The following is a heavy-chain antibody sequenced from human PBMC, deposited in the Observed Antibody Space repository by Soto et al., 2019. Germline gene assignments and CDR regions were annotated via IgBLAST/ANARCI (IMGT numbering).Heavy chain of an antibody. V-gene: IGHV1-69*13. CDR1: GGTFSSYA. CDR3: ASTRYSSSRRYYYYYGMDV. D-gene: IGHD6-6*01. CDR2: IIPIFGTA. J-gene: IGHJ6*02. Sequence: SVKVSCKASGGTFSSYAISWVRQAPGQGLEWMGGIIPIFGTANYAQKFQGRVTITADESTSTAYMELSSLRSEDTAVYYCASTRYSSSRRYYYYYGMDVWGQGTTVTVSS.